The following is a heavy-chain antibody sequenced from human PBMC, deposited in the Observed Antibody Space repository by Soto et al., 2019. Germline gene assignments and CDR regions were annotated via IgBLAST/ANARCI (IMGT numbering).Heavy chain of an antibody. CDR1: GGSISSSSYY. Sequence: LSLTCTVSGGSISSSSYYWGWIRQPPGKGLEWIGSIYYSGSTYYNPSLKSRVTISVDTSKNQFSLKLSSVTAADTAVYYCASPKIAFYNWFDPWGKGTLVTVSS. V-gene: IGHV4-39*01. CDR2: IYYSGST. J-gene: IGHJ5*02. D-gene: IGHD3-3*02. CDR3: ASPKIAFYNWFDP.